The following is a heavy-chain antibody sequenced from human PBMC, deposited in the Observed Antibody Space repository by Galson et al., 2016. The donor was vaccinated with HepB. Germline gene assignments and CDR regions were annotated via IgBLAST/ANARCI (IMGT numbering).Heavy chain of an antibody. V-gene: IGHV1-2*02. CDR1: GYSFIDYY. D-gene: IGHD2-15*01. J-gene: IGHJ4*02. Sequence: SVKVSCKASGYSFIDYYIHWVRRVPGQGLEWMGYINPRSGVTGSAQTFQGRVTVTRDMSISTVYLELSTLQSDDTAVYYCVRDLGHLGEKKRQWSKFFDHWGQGTLVTVSS. CDR3: VRDLGHLGEKKRQWSKFFDH. CDR2: INPRSGVT.